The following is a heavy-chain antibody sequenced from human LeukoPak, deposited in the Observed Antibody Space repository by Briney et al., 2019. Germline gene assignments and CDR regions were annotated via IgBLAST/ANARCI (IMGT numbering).Heavy chain of an antibody. V-gene: IGHV3-23*01. CDR1: EFTFSSYA. D-gene: IGHD2-2*01. J-gene: IGHJ4*02. CDR2: ISGSGGST. CDR3: AKDRYQLLLLDY. Sequence: GGSLRLSCAASEFTFSSYAMSWVRQAPGKGLEWVSAISGSGGSTYYADSVKGRFTISRDNSKNTLYLQMNSLRAEDTAVYYCAKDRYQLLLLDYWGQGTLVTVSS.